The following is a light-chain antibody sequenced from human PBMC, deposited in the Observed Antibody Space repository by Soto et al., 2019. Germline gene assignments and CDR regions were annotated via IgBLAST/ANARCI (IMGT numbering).Light chain of an antibody. Sequence: QSALTQPPSVSGSPGQSVTISCTGTSSDVGNYNRVSWYQQPPGTAPKLMIYEVNNRPSGVPDRFSGSKSGNTASLTISGLQAEDEADYYCSSYTSSSTFVFGTGTKVTVL. V-gene: IGLV2-18*02. CDR3: SSYTSSSTFV. CDR1: SSDVGNYNR. J-gene: IGLJ1*01. CDR2: EVN.